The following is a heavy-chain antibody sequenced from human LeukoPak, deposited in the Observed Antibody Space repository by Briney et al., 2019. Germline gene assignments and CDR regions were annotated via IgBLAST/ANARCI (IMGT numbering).Heavy chain of an antibody. CDR3: ARVVGEWLVRFEGFDP. D-gene: IGHD6-19*01. Sequence: SETLSLTCTVSGGSISSYYWSWIRQPPGKGLEWTGYIYYNGSTNYNPSLKSRVPISVDTSKHQFSLKLSSVTAADTAVYYCARVVGEWLVRFEGFDPWGQGTLVTVSS. V-gene: IGHV4-59*08. J-gene: IGHJ5*02. CDR1: GGSISSYY. CDR2: IYYNGST.